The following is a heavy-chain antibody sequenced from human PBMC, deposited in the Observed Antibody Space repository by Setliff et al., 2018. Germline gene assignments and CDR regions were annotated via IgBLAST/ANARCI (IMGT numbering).Heavy chain of an antibody. D-gene: IGHD3-10*01. J-gene: IGHJ6*03. Sequence: SETLSLTCSVYGESFSNNYWSWIRQTPGKGLEWIGESNHGGSTSYHPSLKSRVSISVEKSKNQFSLKLTSVTAADTAVYYCARDNRARHYMDVWGKGTTVTVS. CDR2: SNHGGST. CDR3: ARDNRARHYMDV. V-gene: IGHV4-34*01. CDR1: GESFSNNY.